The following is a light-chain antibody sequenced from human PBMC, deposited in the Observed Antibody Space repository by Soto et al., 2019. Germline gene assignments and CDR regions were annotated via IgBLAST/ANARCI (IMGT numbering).Light chain of an antibody. V-gene: IGKV3-15*01. CDR3: QQYNNWPLT. CDR2: DTS. Sequence: EIVMTQSPGTLSVSPGESATLSCRASQSVSSNLAWYQQKPGQAPRLLIYDTSTRATGVPARFSGSGSGTEVTLTISSLQSEDFAVYYCQQYNNWPLTFGQGTKLEIK. CDR1: QSVSSN. J-gene: IGKJ2*01.